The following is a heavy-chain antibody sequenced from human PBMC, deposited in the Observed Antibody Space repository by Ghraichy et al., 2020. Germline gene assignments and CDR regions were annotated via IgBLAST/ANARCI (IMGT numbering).Heavy chain of an antibody. J-gene: IGHJ3*02. CDR3: ARTRNYDSSGYYYGDAFDI. CDR2: IYWNDDK. CDR1: GFSLSTSGVG. Sequence: SGPTLVKPTQTLTLTCTFSGFSLSTSGVGVGWIRQPPGKALEWLALIYWNDDKRYSPSLKSRLTITKDTSKNQVVLTMTNMDPVDTATYYCARTRNYDSSGYYYGDAFDIWGQGTMVTVSS. D-gene: IGHD3-22*01. V-gene: IGHV2-5*01.